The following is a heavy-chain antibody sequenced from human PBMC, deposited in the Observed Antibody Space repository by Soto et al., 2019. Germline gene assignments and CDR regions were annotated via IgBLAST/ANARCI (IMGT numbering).Heavy chain of an antibody. CDR3: ARGDRARSSKWLRDSCYSCLDY. J-gene: IGHJ4*02. CDR1: GYTFTSYG. Sequence: GASVKVSCKASGYTFTSYGISWVRQAPGQGLEWMGWISAYNGNTNYAQKLQGRVTMTTDTSTSTAYMELRSLRSDDTAVYYCARGDRARSSKWLRDSCYSCLDYWGQGALVTVSS. D-gene: IGHD2-15*01. CDR2: ISAYNGNT. V-gene: IGHV1-18*01.